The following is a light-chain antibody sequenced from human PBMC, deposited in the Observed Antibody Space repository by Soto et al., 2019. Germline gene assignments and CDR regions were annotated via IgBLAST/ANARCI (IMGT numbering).Light chain of an antibody. V-gene: IGKV3-20*01. J-gene: IGKJ1*01. CDR3: QQYGGSVQT. CDR1: QSVSSSY. CDR2: GAS. Sequence: EIVLTQSPGTLSLSPGERATLSCRASQSVSSSYLAWYRQKPGQAPSLLMYGASTRAPGIPERFSGTGSGTDFTLTISRLEPEDFAVYYCQQYGGSVQTFGQGTKVDIK.